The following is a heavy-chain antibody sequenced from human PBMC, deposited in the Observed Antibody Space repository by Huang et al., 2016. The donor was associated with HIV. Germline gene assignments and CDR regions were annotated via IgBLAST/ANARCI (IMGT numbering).Heavy chain of an antibody. CDR1: GFNFNNYA. J-gene: IGHJ4*02. Sequence: QVQLVQSGAEVKKPGASVKVSCKASGFNFNNYAFNWVRQASGQGLEWMGGMNPKRGNTGYAQKFQGRVTITRNPSITTAYMELRSLRSEDTAVYYCARARGFLYDSTGYYSRYYFDSWGQGTLVTISS. V-gene: IGHV1-8*03. D-gene: IGHD3-22*01. CDR2: MNPKRGNT. CDR3: ARARGFLYDSTGYYSRYYFDS.